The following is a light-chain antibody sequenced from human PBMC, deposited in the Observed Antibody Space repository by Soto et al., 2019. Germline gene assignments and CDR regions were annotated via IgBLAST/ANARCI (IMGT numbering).Light chain of an antibody. CDR3: CSYAGSYTLRV. V-gene: IGLV2-11*01. J-gene: IGLJ2*01. CDR2: DVS. Sequence: QSVLTQPRSVSGSPGQSVTISCTGTSSDVGANNYVSWYQQHPGKVPKLMIYDVSKRPSGVPDRFSGSKSGNTASLTISGLQAEDEADYYCCSYAGSYTLRVFGGGTKVTVL. CDR1: SSDVGANNY.